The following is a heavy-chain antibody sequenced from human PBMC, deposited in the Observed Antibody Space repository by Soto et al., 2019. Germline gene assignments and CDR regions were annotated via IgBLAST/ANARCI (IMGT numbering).Heavy chain of an antibody. J-gene: IGHJ6*02. D-gene: IGHD3-10*01. CDR1: GDSINSGDYY. CDR3: ARWSGVGVAGMDV. V-gene: IGHV4-30-4*01. CDR2: SFYSGIT. Sequence: QVQLQESGPRLVKPLQTLSLTCTVSGDSINSGDYYWSWIRQPPGRGLEWVGYSFYSGITDYNPSLKSRMTISMDTSKNQFSLRLNSVTAADTAVYFGARWSGVGVAGMDVWGQGTTVSVSS.